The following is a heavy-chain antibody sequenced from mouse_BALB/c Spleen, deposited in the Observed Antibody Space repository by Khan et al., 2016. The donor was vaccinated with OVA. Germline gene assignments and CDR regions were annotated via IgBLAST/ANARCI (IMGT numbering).Heavy chain of an antibody. Sequence: VQLQQSGAELMKPGASMKISCKATGYTFSSYWIEWVKQRPGHGLEWIGEILPGSGSSNYNEKFKGRATFTAGTSSTTTYMQLSSLTSEDSAVYYCAIRLGDYWGQGTTLTVSS. CDR3: AIRLGDY. CDR2: ILPGSGSS. CDR1: GYTFSSYW. D-gene: IGHD4-1*01. V-gene: IGHV1-9*01. J-gene: IGHJ2*01.